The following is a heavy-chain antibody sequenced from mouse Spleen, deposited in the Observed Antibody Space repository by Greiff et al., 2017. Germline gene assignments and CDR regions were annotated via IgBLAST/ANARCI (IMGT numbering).Heavy chain of an antibody. D-gene: IGHD2-14*01. J-gene: IGHJ1*01. V-gene: IGHV3-2*02. Sequence: EVQLQQSGPGLVKPSQSLSLTCTVTGYSITSDYAWNWIRQFPGNKLEWMGYISYSGSTSYNPSLKSRISITRDTSKNQFFLQLNSVTTEDTATYYCARSPYRYEYWYFDVWGAGTTVTVSS. CDR2: ISYSGST. CDR1: GYSITSDYA. CDR3: ARSPYRYEYWYFDV.